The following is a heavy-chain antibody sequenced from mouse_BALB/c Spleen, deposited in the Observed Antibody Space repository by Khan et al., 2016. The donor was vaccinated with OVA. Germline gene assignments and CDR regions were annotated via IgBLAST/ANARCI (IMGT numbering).Heavy chain of an antibody. V-gene: IGHV1-20*01. J-gene: IGHJ2*01. CDR2: INPHFGET. Sequence: VQLKQSGPELVKPGASVKISCPASGYSFTGYFMHWVMQSHGKSLEWIGRINPHFGETFYSQKFVDKATLTVDESSSTAHMELRSLTSEDSAVYYCARIYGSDFDYWGQGTTRTVSS. D-gene: IGHD1-1*01. CDR1: GYSFTGYF. CDR3: ARIYGSDFDY.